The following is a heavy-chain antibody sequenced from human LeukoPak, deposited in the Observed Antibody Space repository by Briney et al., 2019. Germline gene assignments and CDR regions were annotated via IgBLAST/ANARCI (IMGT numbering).Heavy chain of an antibody. D-gene: IGHD1-26*01. J-gene: IGHJ4*02. Sequence: PGGSLRLSCAASGLTFSSYAMSWVRQAPGKGLEWVSAISSSGGNTCYADSVKGRFTISRDNSKNTLYLQMNSLRAEDTAVYYCAKGGSDYDDHGYSFDYWGQGALVTVSS. CDR2: ISSSGGNT. CDR1: GLTFSSYA. CDR3: AKGGSDYDDHGYSFDY. V-gene: IGHV3-23*01.